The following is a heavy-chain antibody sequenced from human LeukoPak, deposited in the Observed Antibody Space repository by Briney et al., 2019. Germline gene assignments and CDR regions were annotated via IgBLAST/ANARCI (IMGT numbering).Heavy chain of an antibody. V-gene: IGHV4-38-2*02. J-gene: IGHJ5*02. CDR3: AREIWADGYGARGNWFDP. CDR1: GYSISSGYY. D-gene: IGHD5-24*01. CDR2: IYHSGST. Sequence: SETLSFTCTVSGYSISSGYYWAWIRQPPGKGLEWIGYIYHSGSTNYDPSLKSRVTISVDTSKNQFSLKLSSVTAADTAVYYCAREIWADGYGARGNWFDPWGQGTLVTVSS.